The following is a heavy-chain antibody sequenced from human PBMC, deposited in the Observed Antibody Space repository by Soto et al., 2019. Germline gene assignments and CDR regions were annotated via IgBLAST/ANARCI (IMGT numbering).Heavy chain of an antibody. D-gene: IGHD2-2*01. Sequence: GASVKVSCKASGYTFTGYYMHWVRQAPGQGLEWMGWINPNSGGTNYAQKFQGWVTMTRDTSIITAYMELSRLRSDDTAVYYCARAGAREYQLPLYYYYYGMDVWGQGTTVTVSS. CDR3: ARAGAREYQLPLYYYYYGMDV. J-gene: IGHJ6*02. CDR2: INPNSGGT. V-gene: IGHV1-2*04. CDR1: GYTFTGYY.